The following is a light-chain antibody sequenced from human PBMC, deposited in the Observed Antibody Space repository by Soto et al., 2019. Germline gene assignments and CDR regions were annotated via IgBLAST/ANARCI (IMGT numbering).Light chain of an antibody. CDR1: SSNIGTNP. V-gene: IGLV1-36*01. CDR3: AAWDDSLNGVV. J-gene: IGLJ2*01. Sequence: QSVLTQPPSVSEAPRQRVTISCSGSSSNIGTNPVNWYQQLPGKAPKLLIYYNDLLPSGVSDRFSGSKSGTSASLAISGLQSEDEADCYCAAWDDSLNGVVFGGGTKLTVL. CDR2: YND.